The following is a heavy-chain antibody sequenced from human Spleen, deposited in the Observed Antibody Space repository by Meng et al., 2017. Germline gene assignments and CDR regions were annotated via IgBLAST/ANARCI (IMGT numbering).Heavy chain of an antibody. J-gene: IGHJ3*02. CDR3: AKEVGSSGWYDAVDM. CDR2: INSDGSRT. V-gene: IGHV3-74*01. CDR1: GFTFRSYW. Sequence: GESLKIPCAAPGFTFRSYWMYWVRQPPGKGLVWVSRINSDGSRTNYADSVKGRFTISRDNAKNKLYLQMNSLRAEDTAIYYGAKEVGSSGWYDAVDMWGQGTMVTVSS. D-gene: IGHD6-19*01.